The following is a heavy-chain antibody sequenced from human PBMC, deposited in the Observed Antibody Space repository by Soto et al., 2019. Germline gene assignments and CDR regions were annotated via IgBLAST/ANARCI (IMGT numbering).Heavy chain of an antibody. D-gene: IGHD6-13*01. CDR1: GYFFSSDYF. V-gene: IGHV4-38-2*01. J-gene: IGHJ4*02. CDR3: ARAAYGSSTRFDY. CDR2: VYQSGST. Sequence: SETLSLTCAVSGYFFSSDYFWGWIRQPPGKGLEWIGSVYQSGSTYYNPSLKSRVSTSVDTSKNQFSLKLSSVTAADTAVYYCARAAYGSSTRFDYRGRGSLVTVSS.